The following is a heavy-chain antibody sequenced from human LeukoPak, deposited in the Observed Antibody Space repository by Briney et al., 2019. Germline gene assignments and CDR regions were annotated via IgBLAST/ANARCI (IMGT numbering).Heavy chain of an antibody. V-gene: IGHV3-23*01. D-gene: IGHD4-17*01. CDR2: ISGGGGGA. CDR3: AKDRTTVTLYCFDY. Sequence: GGSLRLSCAASGFTFNNYAMNWVRQAPGKGLEWVSGISGGGGGAFYADSVKGRFTISRDNSKNTLYLQMNSLKGEDTAVYYCAKDRTTVTLYCFDYWGQGTLVTVSS. J-gene: IGHJ4*02. CDR1: GFTFNNYA.